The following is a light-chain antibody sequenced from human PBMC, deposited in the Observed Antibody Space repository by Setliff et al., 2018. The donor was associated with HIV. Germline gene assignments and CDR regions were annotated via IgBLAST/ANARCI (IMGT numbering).Light chain of an antibody. J-gene: IGLJ3*02. CDR3: AAWHDSLSALV. CDR2: RNN. V-gene: IGLV1-47*01. Sequence: QSVLTQPPSASGTPGQRVAISCSGSSSNIGSNYVYWYQQLPGTAPKLLIYRNNQRPSGVPDRFSGSKSGTSASLAISGLRSEDEADYYCAAWHDSLSALVFGGGTKVTVL. CDR1: SSNIGSNY.